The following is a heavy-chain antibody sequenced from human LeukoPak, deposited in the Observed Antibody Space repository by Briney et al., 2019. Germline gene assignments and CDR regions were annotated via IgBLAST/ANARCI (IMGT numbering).Heavy chain of an antibody. CDR3: AKPLLRWGFGDLLGY. CDR1: GFTFSSYA. CDR2: ISGSGSST. Sequence: GGSLRLSCAASGFTFSSYAMNWVRQAPGKGLEWVSAISGSGSSTYYADSVKGRFTISRDNSKNTLYLQMNSLRAEDTAVYYCAKPLLRWGFGDLLGYWGQGTLVTVSS. D-gene: IGHD3-10*01. J-gene: IGHJ4*02. V-gene: IGHV3-23*01.